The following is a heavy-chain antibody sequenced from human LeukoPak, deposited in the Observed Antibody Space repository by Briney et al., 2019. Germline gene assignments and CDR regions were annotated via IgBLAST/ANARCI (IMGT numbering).Heavy chain of an antibody. V-gene: IGHV3-23*01. CDR1: GFTLSSHA. J-gene: IGHJ4*02. Sequence: GGSLRLSCAASGFTLSSHAMSWVRQAPGKGLEWVSAISDTGNTYHADSVKGRFTISRDSSKNTLFLQMNRLRPEDAAVYYCAKAPVTTCRGAFCYPFDYWGLGTLVTVSS. CDR2: ISDTGNT. CDR3: AKAPVTTCRGAFCYPFDY. D-gene: IGHD2-15*01.